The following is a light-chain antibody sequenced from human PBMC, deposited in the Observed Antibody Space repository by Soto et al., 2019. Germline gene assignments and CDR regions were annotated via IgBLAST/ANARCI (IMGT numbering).Light chain of an antibody. Sequence: DIQMTQSPSTLSASVGDRVTITCRASQNINTWLSWHQQKPGKAPKILIYAASTLQSGVQSRFSGSGSGTEFTLTIRSLQPDDFATYYCKQYNSYWTCGQGTKVDIK. CDR1: QNINTW. V-gene: IGKV1-5*03. CDR2: AAS. CDR3: KQYNSYWT. J-gene: IGKJ1*01.